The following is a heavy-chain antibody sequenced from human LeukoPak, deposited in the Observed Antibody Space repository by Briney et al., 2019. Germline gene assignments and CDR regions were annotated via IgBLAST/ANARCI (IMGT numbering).Heavy chain of an antibody. V-gene: IGHV1-18*01. CDR2: ISAYNGKK. CDR3: ARADDYYDSSGDLFDY. J-gene: IGHJ4*02. Sequence: ASVKVSCKASGYTFTSYGISWVRQAPGQGREWMGWISAYNGKKKYAQKVQGRVTMTTDTSRSTAYMELKSLRSDDTAVYYCARADDYYDSSGDLFDYWGQGTLVTGSS. D-gene: IGHD3-22*01. CDR1: GYTFTSYG.